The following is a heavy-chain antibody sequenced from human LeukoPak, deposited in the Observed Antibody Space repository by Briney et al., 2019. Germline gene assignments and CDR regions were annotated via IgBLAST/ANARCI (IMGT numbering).Heavy chain of an antibody. CDR3: ARDLALPMVRGVTLDY. Sequence: VSVKVSCKASGYTFTGYYTHWVRQAPGQGLEWMGWINPNSGGTNYAQKFQGRVTMTRDTSISTAYMELSRLRSDDTAVYYCARDLALPMVRGVTLDYWGQGTLVTVSS. D-gene: IGHD3-10*01. CDR2: INPNSGGT. J-gene: IGHJ4*02. CDR1: GYTFTGYY. V-gene: IGHV1-2*02.